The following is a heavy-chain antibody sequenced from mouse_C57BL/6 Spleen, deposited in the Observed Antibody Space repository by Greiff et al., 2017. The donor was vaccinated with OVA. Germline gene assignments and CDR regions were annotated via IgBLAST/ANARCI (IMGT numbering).Heavy chain of an antibody. V-gene: IGHV5-17*01. CDR1: GFTFSDYG. J-gene: IGHJ4*01. Sequence: EVQLVESGGGLVKPGGSLKLSCAASGFTFSDYGMHWVRQAPEKGLEWVAYISSGSSTIYYADTVKGRFPISRDNAKITLFLQKTSVRSEDTAMYYYERRVYYEYGEAMDDWGQGTSVTVSS. D-gene: IGHD2-4*01. CDR2: ISSGSSTI. CDR3: ERRVYYEYGEAMDD.